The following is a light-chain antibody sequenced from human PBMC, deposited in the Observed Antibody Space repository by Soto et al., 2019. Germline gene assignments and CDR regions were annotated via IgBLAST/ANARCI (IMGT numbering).Light chain of an antibody. CDR3: MQALQTPWT. CDR2: LGS. CDR1: QSLLHSNGYNY. Sequence: DIVMTQSPLSLPVTPGEPASISCRSSQSLLHSNGYNYLDWYLQKPGQSPQLLIYLGSNRASGVPDRFSGSGSGTDFTLKISRVVAEDVGVYYCMQALQTPWTFGQGTKLEIK. V-gene: IGKV2-28*01. J-gene: IGKJ2*02.